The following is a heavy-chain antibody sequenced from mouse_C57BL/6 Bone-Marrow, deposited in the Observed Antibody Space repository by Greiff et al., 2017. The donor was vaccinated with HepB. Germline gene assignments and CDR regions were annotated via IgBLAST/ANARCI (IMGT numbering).Heavy chain of an antibody. D-gene: IGHD2-4*01. CDR2: IHPNSGST. CDR3: ARMGRDDYDGFAY. CDR1: GYTFTGYW. J-gene: IGHJ3*01. Sequence: QVQLQQSGAELVKPGASVKLSCKASGYTFTGYWMHWVKQRPGQGLEWIGMIHPNSGSTNYNEKFKSKATLTVDKSSSTAYMQLSSLTSEDSAVYYCARMGRDDYDGFAYWGQGTLVTVSA. V-gene: IGHV1-64*01.